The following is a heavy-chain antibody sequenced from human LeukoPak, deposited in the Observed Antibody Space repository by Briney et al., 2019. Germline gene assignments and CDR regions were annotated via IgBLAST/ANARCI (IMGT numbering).Heavy chain of an antibody. CDR2: ISSSSSTI. J-gene: IGHJ3*02. Sequence: PGGSLRLSCAASGFTFSSYSMNWVRQAPGKGLEWVSYISSSSSTIYYADSVKGRFTISRDNAKNSLYLQMNSLRDEDTAVYYCARDSPAGTPTRTLEYYYDSSGYYRGAFDIWGQGTMITVSS. CDR1: GFTFSSYS. V-gene: IGHV3-48*02. D-gene: IGHD3-22*01. CDR3: ARDSPAGTPTRTLEYYYDSSGYYRGAFDI.